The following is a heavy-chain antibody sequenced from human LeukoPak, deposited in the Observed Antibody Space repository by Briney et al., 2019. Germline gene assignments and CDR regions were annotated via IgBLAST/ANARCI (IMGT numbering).Heavy chain of an antibody. D-gene: IGHD2-15*01. J-gene: IGHJ4*02. V-gene: IGHV3-23*01. CDR2: ISGSGGST. Sequence: GGSLRLSCAASGFTFSSYAMSWVRQAPGKGLEWVSAISGSGGSTYYADSVKGRFTISRDSSKNTLYLQMNSLRAEDTAVYYCAKDGCSGGSCQVDYWGQGTLVTVTS. CDR1: GFTFSSYA. CDR3: AKDGCSGGSCQVDY.